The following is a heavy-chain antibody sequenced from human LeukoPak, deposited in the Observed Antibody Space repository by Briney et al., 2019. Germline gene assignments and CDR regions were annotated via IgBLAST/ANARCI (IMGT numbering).Heavy chain of an antibody. D-gene: IGHD6-19*01. CDR2: IYISGST. Sequence: KPSETLSLTCTVSGGSISSGSYYWSWIRQPAGKGLEWIGRIYISGSTNYNPSLKSRVTISVDTSKNQFSLKLSSVTAADTAVYYCARVPRAVAGTRDWYFDLWGRGTLVTVSS. CDR3: ARVPRAVAGTRDWYFDL. J-gene: IGHJ2*01. V-gene: IGHV4-61*02. CDR1: GGSISSGSYY.